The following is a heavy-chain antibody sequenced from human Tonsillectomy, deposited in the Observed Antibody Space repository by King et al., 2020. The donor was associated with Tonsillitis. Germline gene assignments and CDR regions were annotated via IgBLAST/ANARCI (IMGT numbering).Heavy chain of an antibody. D-gene: IGHD3-16*01. Sequence: VQLVESGGGLVQPGGSLRLSCAASEFTFSSYWMHWVRQAPGRGLVWVSRITSEGTNTNYADSVKGRFTISRDNSKNTLYLQMNSLRADDTAVYYCARGRGRGSYFDYWGQGALVTVSS. CDR2: ITSEGTNT. J-gene: IGHJ4*02. CDR3: ARGRGRGSYFDY. CDR1: EFTFSSYW. V-gene: IGHV3-74*01.